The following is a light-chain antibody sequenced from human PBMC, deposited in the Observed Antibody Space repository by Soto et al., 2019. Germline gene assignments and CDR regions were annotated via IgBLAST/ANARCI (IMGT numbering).Light chain of an antibody. CDR1: SSDVGGYNY. CDR2: DVS. V-gene: IGLV2-11*01. Sequence: QSALTQPRSVSGSPGQSVTISCTGTSSDVGGYNYVSWYQQHPGKAPQLMIYDVSKRPSGVPDRFSGSKSGNTASLTISGLQAEDEAEYYCCSYAGSYTNWVFGGGTKLTVL. CDR3: CSYAGSYTNWV. J-gene: IGLJ3*02.